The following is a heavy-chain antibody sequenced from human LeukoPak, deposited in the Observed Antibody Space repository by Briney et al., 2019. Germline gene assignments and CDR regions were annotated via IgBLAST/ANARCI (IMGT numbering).Heavy chain of an antibody. J-gene: IGHJ3*02. CDR3: AKDMSFGGPDAFDI. CDR1: GFSFSSYA. D-gene: IGHD4-23*01. Sequence: GGSLRLSCVASGFSFSSYAVNWVRQAPGKGLKWVSGISSTGGSTFYAGSVKGRFTISRDNSKNTLYLQMNSLRAEDTAMYYCAKDMSFGGPDAFDIWGQGTTVTVSS. V-gene: IGHV3-23*01. CDR2: ISSTGGST.